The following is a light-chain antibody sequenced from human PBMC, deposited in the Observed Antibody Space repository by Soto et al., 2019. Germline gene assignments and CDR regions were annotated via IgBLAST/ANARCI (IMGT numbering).Light chain of an antibody. CDR2: DAS. V-gene: IGKV1-39*01. CDR3: QQSYSTLGT. J-gene: IGKJ1*01. CDR1: QSISSW. Sequence: VDRVTITCRASQSISSWLAWYQQKPGKAPKLLIYDASSLESGVPSRFSGSRSGPDFTLTISSLQPEDFATYYCQQSYSTLGTFGQGTKVDIK.